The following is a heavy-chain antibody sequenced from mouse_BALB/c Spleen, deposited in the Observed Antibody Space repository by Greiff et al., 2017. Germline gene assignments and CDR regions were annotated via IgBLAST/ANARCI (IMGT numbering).Heavy chain of an antibody. CDR2: INPSSGYT. CDR3: ARTGYYGSSWDYFDY. V-gene: IGHV1-4*01. CDR1: GYTFTSYT. D-gene: IGHD1-1*01. J-gene: IGHJ2*01. Sequence: QVQLQQSGAELARPGASVKMSCKASGYTFTSYTMHWVKQRPGQGLEWIGYINPSSGYTNYNQKFKDKATLTADKSSSTAYMQLSSLTSEDSAVYYCARTGYYGSSWDYFDYWGQGTTLTVSS.